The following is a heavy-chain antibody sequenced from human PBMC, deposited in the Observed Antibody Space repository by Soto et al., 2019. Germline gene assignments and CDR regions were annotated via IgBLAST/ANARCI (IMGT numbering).Heavy chain of an antibody. D-gene: IGHD3-22*01. CDR2: FYYSGRP. CDR3: ERQFFTIPMIFFKHQGAFDS. Sequence: WGWIRQPPGKGLEWIGRFYYSGRPYSHPSLKRRVTISVDTSKNQFSVKLSSVTAADTDVYYCERQFFTIPMIFFKHQGAFDS. V-gene: IGHV4-39*01. J-gene: IGHJ5*01.